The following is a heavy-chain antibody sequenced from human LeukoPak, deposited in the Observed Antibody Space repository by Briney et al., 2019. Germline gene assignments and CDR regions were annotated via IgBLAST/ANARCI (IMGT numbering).Heavy chain of an antibody. D-gene: IGHD3-10*01. V-gene: IGHV3-74*01. J-gene: IGHJ4*02. Sequence: PGGSLRLSCTASGFTFSSYWMHWVRQAPGKGLVWVSRINSDGGSTSYADSVKGRFTISRDNAKNTLYLQMNSLRAEDTAVYYCAKGSPSHLWFGDQPQTHFDYWGQGTLVTVSS. CDR3: AKGSPSHLWFGDQPQTHFDY. CDR1: GFTFSSYW. CDR2: INSDGGST.